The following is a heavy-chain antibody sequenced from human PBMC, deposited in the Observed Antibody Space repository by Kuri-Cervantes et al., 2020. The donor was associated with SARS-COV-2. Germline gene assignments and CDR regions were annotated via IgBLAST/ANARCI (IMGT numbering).Heavy chain of an antibody. CDR1: AFPFSTYS. J-gene: IGHJ4*02. D-gene: IGHD4-17*01. Sequence: GGSLRLSCAASAFPFSTYSMHWVRQAPGKGLEWVSYITHSSSYIYYADSVKGRFTISRDNAKNSLYLQMNSLRVEDTAVYYCARDLKAGGSFYYGDHYFDYWGQGTLVTVSS. V-gene: IGHV3-21*04. CDR3: ARDLKAGGSFYYGDHYFDY. CDR2: ITHSSSYI.